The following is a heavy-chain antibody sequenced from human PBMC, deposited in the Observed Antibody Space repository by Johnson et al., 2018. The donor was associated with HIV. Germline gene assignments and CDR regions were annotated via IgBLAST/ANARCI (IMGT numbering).Heavy chain of an antibody. CDR2: IAWNGATT. Sequence: VQLVESGGGVVRPGESLRLSCAASGFTFDEHGMSWVRQAPGKGLEWVSGIAWNGATTGYADSVKGRFTISRDNVKKSLYLQMNNLRSEDTALFYCARAWELHSNAFDIWGQGTMVTVSS. V-gene: IGHV3-20*04. J-gene: IGHJ3*02. D-gene: IGHD1-26*01. CDR1: GFTFDEHG. CDR3: ARAWELHSNAFDI.